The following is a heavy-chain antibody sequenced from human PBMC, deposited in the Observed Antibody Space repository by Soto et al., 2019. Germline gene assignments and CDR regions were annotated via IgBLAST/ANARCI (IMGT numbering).Heavy chain of an antibody. CDR1: GFTFSSYG. J-gene: IGHJ3*02. CDR3: AKDVGRVVIAAFDI. Sequence: GGSLRLSCAASGFTFSSYGMHWVRQAPGKGLEWVAVISYDGSNKYYADSVKGRFTISRDNSKDTLYLQMNSLRAEDTAVYYCAKDVGRVVIAAFDIWGQGTMVTVSS. V-gene: IGHV3-30*18. D-gene: IGHD2-21*01. CDR2: ISYDGSNK.